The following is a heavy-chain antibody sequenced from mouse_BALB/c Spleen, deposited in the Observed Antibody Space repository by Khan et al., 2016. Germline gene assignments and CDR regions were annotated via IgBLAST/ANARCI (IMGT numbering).Heavy chain of an antibody. CDR2: IRLKSNNYAT. CDR1: GFTFSNYW. CDR3: TRDDPYYFDY. V-gene: IGHV6-6*02. Sequence: EVELVESGGGLVQPGGSMKLSCVASGFTFSNYWMNWVRQSPEKGLEWVAEIRLKSNNYATHYAESVKGRFTISRDDSKSSVYLQMNNLRAEDTGIYYCTRDDPYYFDYWGQGTTLTVSS. J-gene: IGHJ2*01.